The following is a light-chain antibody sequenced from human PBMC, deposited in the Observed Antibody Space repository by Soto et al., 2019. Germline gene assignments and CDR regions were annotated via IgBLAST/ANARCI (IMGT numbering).Light chain of an antibody. J-gene: IGLJ2*01. Sequence: QSVLTQPASVTGSPGQSTTISCTGTSSDVGAYNHISWYQQHPGKAPKLMIYDVSNRPSGVSNRFSGFKSGNTASLTISGLQAEDEADYYCSAHASRSTLIFGGGTKVTVL. CDR1: SSDVGAYNH. V-gene: IGLV2-14*03. CDR2: DVS. CDR3: SAHASRSTLI.